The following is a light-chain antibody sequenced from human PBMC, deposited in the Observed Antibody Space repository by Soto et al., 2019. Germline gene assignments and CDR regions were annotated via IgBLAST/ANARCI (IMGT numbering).Light chain of an antibody. J-gene: IGLJ1*01. Sequence: QSALTQPASVSGSPGQSITISCTGTSSDVGSYNLVSWYQQHPGKAPKLMIYEVSKRPSGVSNRFSGSKSGNTASLTISGLQAEDEADYYCCSYAGSSVFGTGTK. CDR3: CSYAGSSV. CDR2: EVS. V-gene: IGLV2-23*02. CDR1: SSDVGSYNL.